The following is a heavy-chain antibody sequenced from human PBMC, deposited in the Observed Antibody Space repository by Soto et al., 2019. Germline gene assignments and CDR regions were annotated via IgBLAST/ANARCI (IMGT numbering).Heavy chain of an antibody. CDR2: LYYGRSA. V-gene: IGHV4-59*01. Sequence: SETLSLTCTVSGGSISSYYWSWIRQPPGKGLESIGYLYYGRSANYNPSLKSRVTLSVDTSTNQCSLTLSSMIAADTAVYYCALRSMAVVPEYWGQGTLVTVSS. CDR1: GGSISSYY. J-gene: IGHJ4*02. CDR3: ALRSMAVVPEY. D-gene: IGHD3-22*01.